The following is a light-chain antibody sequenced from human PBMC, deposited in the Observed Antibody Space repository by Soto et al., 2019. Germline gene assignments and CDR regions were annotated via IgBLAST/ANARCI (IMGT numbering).Light chain of an antibody. J-gene: IGLJ1*01. V-gene: IGLV2-14*01. CDR2: EVS. CDR1: SSDVGGYNY. Sequence: QSVLAQPASVSGSLGQSIAISCTGTSSDVGGYNYVSWYQQHPGKAPKLLISEVSIRPSGVSDRFSGSKSGNTASLTISGLQTEDEADYYCSSFTSAYTFVFGSGTKVTVL. CDR3: SSFTSAYTFV.